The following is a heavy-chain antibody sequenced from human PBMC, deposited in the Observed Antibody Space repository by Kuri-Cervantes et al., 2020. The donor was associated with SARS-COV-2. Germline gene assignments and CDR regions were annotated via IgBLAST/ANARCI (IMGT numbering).Heavy chain of an antibody. D-gene: IGHD7-27*01. CDR2: ISWDGGST. J-gene: IGHJ4*02. Sequence: GESLKISCAASGFTFDDYAMHWVRQAPGKGLEWVSLISWDGGSTYYADSVKGRFTISRDYSKNSLYLQMNSLRAEDTALYYCAKDIGLGMGIDYWGQGTLVTVSS. CDR3: AKDIGLGMGIDY. CDR1: GFTFDDYA. V-gene: IGHV3-43D*03.